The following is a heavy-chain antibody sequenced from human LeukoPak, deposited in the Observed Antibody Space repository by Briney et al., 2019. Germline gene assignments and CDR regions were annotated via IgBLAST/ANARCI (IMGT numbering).Heavy chain of an antibody. V-gene: IGHV3-74*01. CDR2: INSDGSST. J-gene: IGHJ4*02. CDR3: ARVMQWPSDFDY. CDR1: GFTFSTYW. D-gene: IGHD6-19*01. Sequence: QPGGSLRLSCAASGFTFSTYWMHWVRQAPGKGLVWVSRINSDGSSTSYADSVKGRFTISRDNAKNTLCLQMNSLRAEDTAVYYCARVMQWPSDFDYWGQGTLVTVSS.